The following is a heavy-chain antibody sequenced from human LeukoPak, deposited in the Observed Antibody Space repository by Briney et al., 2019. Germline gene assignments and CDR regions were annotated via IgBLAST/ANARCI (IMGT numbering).Heavy chain of an antibody. J-gene: IGHJ4*02. CDR3: ARDSPIGVVIIGYFDY. CDR2: ISYDGSNK. CDR1: GFTFSSYA. V-gene: IGHV3-30-3*01. D-gene: IGHD3-3*01. Sequence: PGRSLRLSCAASGFTFSSYAMHWVRQAPGKGLEWVAVISYDGSNKYYADSVKGRFTISRDNSKNTLYLQMNSLRAEDTAVYYCARDSPIGVVIIGYFDYWGQGTLVTVSS.